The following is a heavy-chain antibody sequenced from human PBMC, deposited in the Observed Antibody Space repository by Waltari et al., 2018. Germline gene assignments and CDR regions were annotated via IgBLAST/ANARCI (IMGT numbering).Heavy chain of an antibody. D-gene: IGHD7-27*01. V-gene: IGHV3-21*01. CDR1: GFSFSSYS. J-gene: IGHJ4*02. CDR3: ARGGWGFSLDY. Sequence: EVQLVESGGGLVKPGGSLRLSCAASGFSFSSYSMNWVRQAPGKGREWVSSISSTSTYTHYADSVKGRFTISRDNAKNSLYLQMNSLRGDDTAVYYCARGGWGFSLDYWGQGTLVTFSS. CDR2: ISSTSTYT.